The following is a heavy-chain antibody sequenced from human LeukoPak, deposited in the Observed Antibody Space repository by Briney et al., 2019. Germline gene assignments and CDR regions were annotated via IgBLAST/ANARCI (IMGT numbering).Heavy chain of an antibody. CDR1: GFTFSGCA. CDR3: AKDRASSGWYANY. V-gene: IGHV3-30*02. CDR2: IRSDGSNK. J-gene: IGHJ4*02. Sequence: GGSLRLSCAASGFTFSGCAMHWVRQAPGKGLEWVAFIRSDGSNKYYADSVKSRFTISRDKSKNTLFLQMNSLRTEDTAVYYCAKDRASSGWYANYWGQGTLVTVSS. D-gene: IGHD6-19*01.